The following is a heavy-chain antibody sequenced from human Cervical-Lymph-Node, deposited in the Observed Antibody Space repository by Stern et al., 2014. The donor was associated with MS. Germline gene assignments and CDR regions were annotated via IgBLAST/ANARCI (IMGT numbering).Heavy chain of an antibody. V-gene: IGHV3-11*01. J-gene: IGHJ3*02. CDR1: GFTFRDYY. Sequence: QVQLVESGGGLVKPGGSLRLSCAASGFTFRDYYMAWIRQAPGKGLECVAYITNSGSNTYYADSVKGRFTISRDNAKNSLFLQQNSLRGDDTAVYYCARALRDAFDIWGQGTMVTVSS. CDR2: ITNSGSNT. CDR3: ARALRDAFDI.